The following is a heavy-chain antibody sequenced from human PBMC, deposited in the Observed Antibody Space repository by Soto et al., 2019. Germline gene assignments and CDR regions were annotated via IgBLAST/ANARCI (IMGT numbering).Heavy chain of an antibody. V-gene: IGHV4-39*01. CDR2: IYYSGST. J-gene: IGHJ6*02. D-gene: IGHD4-4*01. Sequence: QLQLQESGPGLVKPSENLSLTCTVSGGSISSSSYYWGWIRPPPGKGLEWIGSIYYSGSTYYYPSLKRRVTIAVDTSKNQFSRELSSVTAADTPVYYCASYHDYSIPRYYYYGMDVWGQGTTVTVS. CDR3: ASYHDYSIPRYYYYGMDV. CDR1: GGSISSSSYY.